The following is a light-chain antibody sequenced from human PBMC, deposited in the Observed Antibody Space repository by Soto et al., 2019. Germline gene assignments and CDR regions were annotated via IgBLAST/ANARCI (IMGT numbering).Light chain of an antibody. CDR2: GNN. CDR1: SSNVGTNT. V-gene: IGLV1-44*01. J-gene: IGLJ2*01. Sequence: QSVLTQPPSASGTPGQRVTISCSGSSSNVGTNTVHWYQHLPGTAPKLLIYGNNQRPSGVPDRFSGSSSGTSASLAISGLRSEDESDYYCSSYAGGYVLFGGGTKLTVL. CDR3: SSYAGGYVL.